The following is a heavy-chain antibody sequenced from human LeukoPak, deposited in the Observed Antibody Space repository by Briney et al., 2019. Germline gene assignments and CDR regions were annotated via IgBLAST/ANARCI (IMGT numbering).Heavy chain of an antibody. Sequence: PGGSLRLSCAASGFTFNSFAMNWVRQAPGKGLEWVSSISGSDGSSHYADFVKGRFTISRDNSKNQLHLQMNSLRAEDTAVYYCAKSLGVGGYTRYKGFDQWGQGTLVTVSS. J-gene: IGHJ4*02. V-gene: IGHV3-23*01. CDR1: GFTFNSFA. CDR2: ISGSDGSS. CDR3: AKSLGVGGYTRYKGFDQ. D-gene: IGHD3-16*02.